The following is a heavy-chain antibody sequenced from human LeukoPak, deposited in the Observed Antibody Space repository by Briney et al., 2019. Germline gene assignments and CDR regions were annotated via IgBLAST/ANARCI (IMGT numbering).Heavy chain of an antibody. CDR3: ARSLTTRYSSSWFVH. CDR1: GGSFSGYY. V-gene: IGHV4-34*01. J-gene: IGHJ1*01. CDR2: INHSGST. Sequence: SETLSLTCAVYGGSFSGYYWSWIRQPPGKGLEWIGEINHSGSTNYNPSLKSRVTISVDTSKNQFSLKLSSVTAADTAVYYCARSLTTRYSSSWFVHWGQGTLVTVSS. D-gene: IGHD6-13*01.